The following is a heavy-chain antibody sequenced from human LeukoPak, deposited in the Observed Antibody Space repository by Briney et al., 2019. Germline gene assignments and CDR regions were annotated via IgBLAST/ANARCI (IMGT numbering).Heavy chain of an antibody. D-gene: IGHD4-17*01. CDR2: ISSSSTYT. CDR1: GFTFSDYY. CDR3: ARARGMDDYGDFRIK. Sequence: GGSLRLSCAASGFTFSDYYMSWIRQAPGKGLEWISYISSSSTYTNYADSVKGRFTIARDNAKNSLSLQMNGLRAEDTAVYYCARARGMDDYGDFRIKWGQGTLVTVSS. V-gene: IGHV3-11*06. J-gene: IGHJ4*02.